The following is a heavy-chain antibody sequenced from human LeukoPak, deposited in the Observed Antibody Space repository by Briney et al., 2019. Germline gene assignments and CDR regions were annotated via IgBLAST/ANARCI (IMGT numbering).Heavy chain of an antibody. CDR3: AKDDDVSSRYSRFEN. CDR2: IWSAENNK. V-gene: IGHV3-33*06. Sequence: GGSLRLSCAASGFTFSSYGVHWVRQAPVKGLEWVAVIWSAENNKYYADSVQGRFTISRDNSKNTVFLQMNSLRAEDTAVYYCAKDDDVSSRYSRFENWGQGTLVTVSS. D-gene: IGHD3-22*01. J-gene: IGHJ4*02. CDR1: GFTFSSYG.